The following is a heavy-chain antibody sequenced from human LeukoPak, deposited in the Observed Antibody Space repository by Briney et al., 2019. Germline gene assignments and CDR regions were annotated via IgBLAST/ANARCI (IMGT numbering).Heavy chain of an antibody. Sequence: GGSLRLSCAASGFTFSSYGMHWVRQAPGKWLEWVAFIRYDGSNKYYADSVKGRFTISRDNSKNTLYLQMNSLRAEDTAVYYCAKDYGGYSYGLHYYMDVWGKGTTVTVSS. CDR3: AKDYGGYSYGLHYYMDV. CDR1: GFTFSSYG. V-gene: IGHV3-30*02. D-gene: IGHD5-18*01. J-gene: IGHJ6*03. CDR2: IRYDGSNK.